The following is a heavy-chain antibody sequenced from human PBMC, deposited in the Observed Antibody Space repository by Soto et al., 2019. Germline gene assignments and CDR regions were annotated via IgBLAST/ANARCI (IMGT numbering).Heavy chain of an antibody. D-gene: IGHD3-10*01. CDR3: AGSMVRGVIIKDWFDP. J-gene: IGHJ5*02. CDR1: GGTFISYA. Sequence: GASVTVSCTASGGTFISYAISWVRQAHGQGLEWMGGIIPIFGTANYAQKFQGRVTITADESTSTAYMELSSLRSEDTAVYYCAGSMVRGVIIKDWFDPWGQGTLVTVSS. CDR2: IIPIFGTA. V-gene: IGHV1-69*01.